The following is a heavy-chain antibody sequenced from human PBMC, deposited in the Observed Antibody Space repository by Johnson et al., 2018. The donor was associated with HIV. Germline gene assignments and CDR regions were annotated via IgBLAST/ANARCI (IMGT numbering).Heavy chain of an antibody. CDR3: AKDRAEVVVVHDALDM. Sequence: QVQLVESGGGVVQPGRSLRLSCAASGFTFSSYGMHWVRQAPGKGLEWVAVIRYDGSNKYYADSVKGRLSISRDNSKKKLYLQMNSLRPEDTAVYYCAKDRAEVVVVHDALDMWGQGTMVTVSS. CDR1: GFTFSSYG. D-gene: IGHD3-22*01. CDR2: IRYDGSNK. J-gene: IGHJ3*02. V-gene: IGHV3-33*06.